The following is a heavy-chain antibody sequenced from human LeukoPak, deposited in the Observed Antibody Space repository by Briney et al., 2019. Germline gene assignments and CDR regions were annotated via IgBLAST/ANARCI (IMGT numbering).Heavy chain of an antibody. CDR2: IQYDGSNK. J-gene: IGHJ4*02. CDR3: ARSLTMVRGYDY. D-gene: IGHD3-10*01. Sequence: GGALRLSCAVSDFTFSSYDMHWVGQAPGKGLAGVTFIQYDGSNKYYADSVKGRFTISRDNSKNTLYLQMNSLRAEDTAVYYCARSLTMVRGYDYWGQGTLVTVSS. V-gene: IGHV3-30*02. CDR1: DFTFSSYD.